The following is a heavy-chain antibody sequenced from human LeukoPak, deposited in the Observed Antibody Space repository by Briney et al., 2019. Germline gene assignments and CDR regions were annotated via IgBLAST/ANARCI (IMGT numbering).Heavy chain of an antibody. CDR1: GFTFSDSE. Sequence: PGGSLRLSCAASGFTFSDSEMNWVRQAPGKGLEWVSLIIGSSGDTFYADSVKGRFTISRDNSKNRLYLQMNSLRAEDTALYYCAKGAYDYIETGYFDYWGQGTLVTVSS. CDR2: IIGSSGDT. CDR3: AKGAYDYIETGYFDY. J-gene: IGHJ4*02. V-gene: IGHV3-23*01. D-gene: IGHD5-12*01.